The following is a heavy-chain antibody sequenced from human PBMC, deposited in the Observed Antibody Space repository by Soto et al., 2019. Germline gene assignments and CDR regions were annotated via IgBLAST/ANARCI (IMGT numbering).Heavy chain of an antibody. D-gene: IGHD5-18*01. V-gene: IGHV1-69*01. J-gene: IGHJ6*02. CDR3: ATGGHNDGYNFYHGMDV. Sequence: QVQVVQSGAEVKKPGSSVMVSCKFSGGSFTNTAISWVRQASGQALDWFGGVVPLLDTAYYAQIFRGRLRISADVSPTTAYRELSGLTSADTAVYFCATGGHNDGYNFYHGMDVWVQATTVTLS. CDR2: VVPLLDTA. CDR1: GGSFTNTA.